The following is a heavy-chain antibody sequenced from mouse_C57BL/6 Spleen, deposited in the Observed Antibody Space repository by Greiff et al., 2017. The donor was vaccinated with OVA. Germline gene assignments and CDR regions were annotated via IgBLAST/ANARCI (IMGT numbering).Heavy chain of an antibody. CDR1: GFTFSDYG. V-gene: IGHV5-17*01. CDR2: ISSGSSTI. J-gene: IGHJ1*03. CDR3: ARGTTYGYDWYFDV. D-gene: IGHD2-2*01. Sequence: EVKLVESGGGLVKPGGSLKLSCAASGFTFSDYGMHWVRQAPEKGLEWVAYISSGSSTIYYADTVKGRFTISRDNAKNTLFLQMTSLRSEDTAMYYCARGTTYGYDWYFDVWGTGTTVTVSS.